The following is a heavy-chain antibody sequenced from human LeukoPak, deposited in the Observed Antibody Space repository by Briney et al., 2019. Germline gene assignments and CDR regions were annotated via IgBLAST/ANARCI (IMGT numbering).Heavy chain of an antibody. CDR1: GGSISSYY. CDR2: IYTSGST. D-gene: IGHD2-2*01. CDR3: ARRYCSSTSCSFDY. J-gene: IGHJ4*02. V-gene: IGHV4-4*07. Sequence: PSETLSLTCTVSGGSISSYYWSWIRQPAGKGLEWIGRIYTSGSTNYNPSLKSRVTISVDTSKNQFSLKLSSVTAADTAVYYCARRYCSSTSCSFDYWGQGTLVTVSS.